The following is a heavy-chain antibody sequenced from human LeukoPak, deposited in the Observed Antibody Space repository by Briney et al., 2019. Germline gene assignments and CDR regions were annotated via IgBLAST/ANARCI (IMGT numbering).Heavy chain of an antibody. V-gene: IGHV4-31*03. CDR3: ARGAGYYGSGYYLDI. D-gene: IGHD3-10*01. CDR2: IYYSGST. CDR1: GGSISSGGYY. J-gene: IGHJ6*03. Sequence: SQTLSLTCTVTGGSISSGGYYWSWIRQHPRKGLEGIGYIYYSGSTYYNPSLKSRLTISVDTSKNQFSLKLSSVTAADTAVYYCARGAGYYGSGYYLDIWGKGTTVTVSS.